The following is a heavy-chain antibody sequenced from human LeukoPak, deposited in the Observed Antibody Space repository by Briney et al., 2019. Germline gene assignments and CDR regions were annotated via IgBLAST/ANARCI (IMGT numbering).Heavy chain of an antibody. Sequence: SGTLSLTCAVSGGSISSSNWWSWVRQPPGKGLEWIGEIYHSGSTYYNPSLKSRVTISVDTSKNQFSLKLSSVTAADTAVYYCARGTYYYDSSGYYYPVMTLYYFDYWGQGTLVTVSS. J-gene: IGHJ4*02. V-gene: IGHV4-4*02. CDR1: GGSISSSNW. D-gene: IGHD3-22*01. CDR3: ARGTYYYDSSGYYYPVMTLYYFDY. CDR2: IYHSGST.